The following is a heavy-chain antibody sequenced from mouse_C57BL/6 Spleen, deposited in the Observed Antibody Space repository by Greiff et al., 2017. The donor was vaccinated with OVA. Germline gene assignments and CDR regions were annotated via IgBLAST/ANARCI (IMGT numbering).Heavy chain of an antibody. CDR2: IYPGDGDT. Sequence: VQRVESGAELVKPGASVKISCKASGYAFSSYWMNWVKQRPGKGLEWIGQIYPGDGDTNYNGKFKGKATLTADKSSSTAYMQLSSLTSEDSAVYFCARGGGSPYYFDYWGQGTTLTVSS. CDR3: ARGGGSPYYFDY. D-gene: IGHD1-1*01. V-gene: IGHV1-80*01. CDR1: GYAFSSYW. J-gene: IGHJ2*01.